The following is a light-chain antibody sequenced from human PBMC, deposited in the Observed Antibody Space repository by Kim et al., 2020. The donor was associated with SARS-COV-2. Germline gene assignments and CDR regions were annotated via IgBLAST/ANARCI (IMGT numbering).Light chain of an antibody. V-gene: IGLV3-1*01. CDR3: QAWDSTIHVV. CDR2: QDS. CDR1: KLGDKY. Sequence: SYELTQPPSVSVSPGQTANITCSGDKLGDKYACWYQQKPGQSPVLVIYQDSKRPSGIPERFSGSNSGNTATLTISGTQAMDEADYYCQAWDSTIHVVFGGGTQLTVL. J-gene: IGLJ2*01.